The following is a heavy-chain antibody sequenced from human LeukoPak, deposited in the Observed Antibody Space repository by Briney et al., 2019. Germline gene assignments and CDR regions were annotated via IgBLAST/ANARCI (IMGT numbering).Heavy chain of an antibody. D-gene: IGHD6-19*01. V-gene: IGHV3-11*05. CDR3: ARGGGWSAEYFQH. CDR2: ISGSSTNT. CDR1: GFTFSDYY. J-gene: IGHJ1*01. Sequence: GGSLRLSCAASGFTFSDYYMSWIRQAPGKGLEWVSYISGSSTNTKYADSVKGRFTFSRDNSKNTVSLQMNSLRVEDTAVYYCARGGGWSAEYFQHWGQGTLVTVSS.